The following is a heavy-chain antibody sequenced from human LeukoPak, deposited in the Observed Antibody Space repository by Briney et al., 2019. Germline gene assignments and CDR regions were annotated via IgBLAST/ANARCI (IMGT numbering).Heavy chain of an antibody. Sequence: GGSLRLSCAASGFTFSSFRMNWVRQAPGKGLEWVANIKQDGSERNYVDSVKGRSTISRDNAKNSLFLQMNSLRVEDTAVYYCARGGTRGYSPVDYWGQGILVTVSS. D-gene: IGHD5-18*01. CDR1: GFTFSSFR. CDR3: ARGGTRGYSPVDY. CDR2: IKQDGSER. J-gene: IGHJ4*02. V-gene: IGHV3-7*03.